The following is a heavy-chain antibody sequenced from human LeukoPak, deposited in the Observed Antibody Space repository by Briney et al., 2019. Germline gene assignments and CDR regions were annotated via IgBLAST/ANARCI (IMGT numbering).Heavy chain of an antibody. CDR1: GYTFTSYA. CDR2: VNTNTGNP. D-gene: IGHD1-26*01. J-gene: IGHJ4*02. Sequence: ASVKVSCKASGYTFTSYAMNWVRQAPGQGLEWMGWVNTNTGNPTYAQGFTGRFVFSLDTSVSTAYLQISSLKAEDTAVYYCARTPPLVVGATSLGDYWGQGTLVTVSS. V-gene: IGHV7-4-1*02. CDR3: ARTPPLVVGATSLGDY.